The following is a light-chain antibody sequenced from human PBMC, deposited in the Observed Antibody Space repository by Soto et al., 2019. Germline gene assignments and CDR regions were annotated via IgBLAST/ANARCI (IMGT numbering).Light chain of an antibody. CDR2: GAS. Sequence: EVVMTQSPATLSVSPGERATLSCRASQSVSNNLAWYQQKPGQAPRLLIYGASTRATGIPARFSGGGSGTEFTLTISSLEPEDFAVYYCQQRSNWLTFGGGTKVDIK. CDR1: QSVSNN. CDR3: QQRSNWLT. J-gene: IGKJ4*01. V-gene: IGKV3-15*01.